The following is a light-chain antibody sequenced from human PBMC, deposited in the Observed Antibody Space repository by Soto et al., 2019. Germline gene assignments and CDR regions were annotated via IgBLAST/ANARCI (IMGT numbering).Light chain of an antibody. J-gene: IGKJ4*01. CDR1: QSVSSN. V-gene: IGKV3-15*01. CDR2: GTS. CDR3: QQYGSSPFT. Sequence: EIVMTQSPATLSVSPGERATLSCRASQSVSSNLAWYQQKPGQAPRLLMYGTSTRATGIPPRFSGSGSGTDFTLTISRLEPEDFAVYYCQQYGSSPFTFGGGTKVDIK.